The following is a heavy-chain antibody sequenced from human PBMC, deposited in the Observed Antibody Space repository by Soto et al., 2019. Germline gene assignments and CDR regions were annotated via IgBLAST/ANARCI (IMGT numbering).Heavy chain of an antibody. V-gene: IGHV3-15*01. CDR1: GFTFNKAW. CDR2: IKSQLDGGTT. J-gene: IGHJ4*02. Sequence: EVQLVESGGGLVKPGESLRLSCSASGFTFNKAWMTWVRPAPGRGLEWVGRIKSQLDGGTTDYPSAVKGRFTISRDDSNNTLYLQMNSLKTEDTAVYYCTTDDRFFILGRQYWGQGTLGTVAP. CDR3: TTDDRFFILGRQY. D-gene: IGHD3-3*01.